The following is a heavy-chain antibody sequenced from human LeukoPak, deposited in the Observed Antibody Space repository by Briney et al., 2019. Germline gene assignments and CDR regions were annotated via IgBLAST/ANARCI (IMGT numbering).Heavy chain of an antibody. CDR2: IYPGDSDT. D-gene: IGHD6-13*01. CDR1: GYRFPTYW. V-gene: IGHV5-51*01. CDR3: ARCIAAGGSRWTDF. J-gene: IGHJ4*02. Sequence: GESLQISCRGSGYRFPTYWIGWVRRLPGKGLEWMGIIYPGDSDTRYSPSFQGQVTISADKSISTAYLQWSSLKASDTAMYYCARCIAAGGSRWTDFWGQGTLVTVSS.